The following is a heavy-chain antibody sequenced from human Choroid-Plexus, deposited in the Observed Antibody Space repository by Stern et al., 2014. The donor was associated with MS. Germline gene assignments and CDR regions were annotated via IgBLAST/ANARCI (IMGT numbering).Heavy chain of an antibody. J-gene: IGHJ6*02. CDR2: INPNTGGT. V-gene: IGHV1-2*02. CDR1: GYIFTGYY. CDR3: ARDQRGITIFGVVTDYYYLGMDV. Sequence: VQLVESGAEVKKPGASVKVSCKTSGYIFTGYYIHWVRQAPGQGLEWMAWINPNTGGTKYAQKFQARVTMSRDPSISTAYVELSSLTSDDTAVYYCARDQRGITIFGVVTDYYYLGMDVWGQGTTVTVSS. D-gene: IGHD3-3*01.